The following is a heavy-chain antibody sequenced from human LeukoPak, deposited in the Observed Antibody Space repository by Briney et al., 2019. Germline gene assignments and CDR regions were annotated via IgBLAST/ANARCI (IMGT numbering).Heavy chain of an antibody. CDR2: IYWDDDK. V-gene: IGHV2-5*02. D-gene: IGHD3-10*01. J-gene: IGHJ4*02. CDR1: GFSLSTSGVG. Sequence: SGPTLVKPTQTLTLTCTFSGFSLSTSGVGVGWIRQPPGKALEWLALIYWDDDKRYSPSLKSRLTITKDTSKNQVVLTMTNMDPVDTATYYCVHRAQRSLGWGNYYYLIDYWGQGTLVTVSS. CDR3: VHRAQRSLGWGNYYYLIDY.